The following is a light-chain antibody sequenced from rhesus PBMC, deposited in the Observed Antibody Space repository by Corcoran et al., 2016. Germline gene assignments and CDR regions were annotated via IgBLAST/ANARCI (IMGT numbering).Light chain of an antibody. J-gene: IGKJ2*01. CDR2: KAS. V-gene: IGKV1-22*01. Sequence: DIQMTQSPSSLSASVGDTVTITCRASENINRWLDWYQQKPGKAPSLLIFKASSLQSGVPSRCSGSGSWTDFTLIVRNLQPDDFATYYCLQYSSSPPYRFGQGTKVEIK. CDR3: LQYSSSPPYR. CDR1: ENINRW.